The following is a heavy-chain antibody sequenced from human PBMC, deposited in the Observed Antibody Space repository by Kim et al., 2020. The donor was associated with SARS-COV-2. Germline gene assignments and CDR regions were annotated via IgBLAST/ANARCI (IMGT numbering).Heavy chain of an antibody. D-gene: IGHD3-10*01. CDR2: TYYRSKWYN. V-gene: IGHV6-1*01. Sequence: QTLSLTCAISGDSVSSNSAACNWIRQSPSRGLEWLGRTYYRSKWYNDYAVSVKSRITINPDTSKNQFSLQLNSVTPEDTAVYYCARVGVTMVRETRYEKNFYNCYGMDVWGQGTTVTVSS. J-gene: IGHJ6*02. CDR3: ARVGVTMVRETRYEKNFYNCYGMDV. CDR1: GDSVSSNSAA.